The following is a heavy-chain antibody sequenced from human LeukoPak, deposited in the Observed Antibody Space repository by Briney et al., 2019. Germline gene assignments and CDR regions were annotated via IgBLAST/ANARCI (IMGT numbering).Heavy chain of an antibody. CDR2: IIPIFGTA. J-gene: IGHJ4*02. V-gene: IGHV1-69*13. D-gene: IGHD3-22*01. CDR1: GGTFSSYA. Sequence: GASVKVSCKASGGTFSSYAISWVRQAPGQGLGWMGGIIPIFGTANYAQKFQGRVTITADESTSTAYMELSSLRSEDTAVYYCARDRQYYYDSSGYYYTFDYWGQGTLVTVSS. CDR3: ARDRQYYYDSSGYYYTFDY.